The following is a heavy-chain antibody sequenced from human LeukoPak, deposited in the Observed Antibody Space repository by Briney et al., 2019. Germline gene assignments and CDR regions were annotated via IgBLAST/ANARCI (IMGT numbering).Heavy chain of an antibody. J-gene: IGHJ5*02. CDR2: IYPGDSDT. CDR3: ARQVEDSSSSFWFDP. Sequence: GESLKISCKGSGYSFTSYWIGWVRQMPGKGLEWMGIIYPGDSDTRYGPSFQGQVTISADKSISTAYLQWSSLKASDTAMYYCARQVEDSSSSFWFDPWGQGTLVTVSS. D-gene: IGHD6-6*01. CDR1: GYSFTSYW. V-gene: IGHV5-51*01.